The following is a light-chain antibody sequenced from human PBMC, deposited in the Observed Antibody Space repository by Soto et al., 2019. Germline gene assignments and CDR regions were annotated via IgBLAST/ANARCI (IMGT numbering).Light chain of an antibody. Sequence: SYELTQPPSVSVAPGKTTSVACGGSHIGSKSVHWYQKKSGQAPVLVMYYDSARPSGIPERFSGSNSGNTATLTISRVEAGDEVDYDCQVWDISSVNVVFGGGTKLTVL. CDR2: YDS. CDR3: QVWDISSVNVV. J-gene: IGLJ2*01. V-gene: IGLV3-21*01. CDR1: HIGSKS.